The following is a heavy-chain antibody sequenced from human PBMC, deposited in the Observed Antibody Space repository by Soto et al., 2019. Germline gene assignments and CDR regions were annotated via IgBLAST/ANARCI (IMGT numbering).Heavy chain of an antibody. V-gene: IGHV3-15*01. J-gene: IGHJ6*02. CDR2: IKSKTDGGTT. CDR1: GFTFSNAW. Sequence: VGSLRLSCAASGFTFSNAWMSWVRQAPGKGLEWVGRIKSKTDGGTTDYAAPVKGRFTISRDDSKNTLYLQMNSLKTEDTAVYYCTTPRVDYYYYGMDVWGQGTTVTVSS. D-gene: IGHD3-3*01. CDR3: TTPRVDYYYYGMDV.